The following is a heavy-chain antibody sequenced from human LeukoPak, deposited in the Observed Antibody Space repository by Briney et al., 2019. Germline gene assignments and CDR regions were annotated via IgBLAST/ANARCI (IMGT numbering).Heavy chain of an antibody. CDR2: IKQDGSEK. D-gene: IGHD2-2*01. Sequence: GGSLRLSCAASGFTFSSYWMSWVRQAPGKGLEWVANIKQDGSEKYYVDSVKGRFTISRDNAKNSLYLQMNSLRAEDTAVYYCARGRRYCSSTSCRYYAFDIWGQGTMVTVSS. V-gene: IGHV3-7*01. CDR1: GFTFSSYW. J-gene: IGHJ3*02. CDR3: ARGRRYCSSTSCRYYAFDI.